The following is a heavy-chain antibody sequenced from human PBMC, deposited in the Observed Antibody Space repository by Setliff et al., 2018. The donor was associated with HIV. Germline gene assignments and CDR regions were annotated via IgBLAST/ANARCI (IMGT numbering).Heavy chain of an antibody. Sequence: TLSLTCAVYGGSFPAYYWSWVRQPPGKGLEWIGEINYTGDTKYNPSLKSRVNLFIDTSKKQFSLKVTSATAADTAVYYCARQHGDYAFGSWGQGTLVTVSS. CDR2: INYTGDT. J-gene: IGHJ5*01. V-gene: IGHV4-34*01. CDR3: ARQHGDYAFGS. D-gene: IGHD4-17*01. CDR1: GGSFPAYY.